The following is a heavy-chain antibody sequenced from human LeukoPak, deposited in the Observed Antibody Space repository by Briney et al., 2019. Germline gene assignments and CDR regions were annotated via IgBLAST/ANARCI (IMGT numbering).Heavy chain of an antibody. J-gene: IGHJ4*02. D-gene: IGHD3-22*01. V-gene: IGHV4-34*01. Sequence: SETLSLTCAVYGGSFSGYYWSWIRQPPGKGLEWIGEINHSGSTNYNPSLKSRVTISVDTSKNQFSLKLSSVTAADTAVYYCARRNYYDRKLDYWGQGTLVTVSS. CDR1: GGSFSGYY. CDR3: ARRNYYDRKLDY. CDR2: INHSGST.